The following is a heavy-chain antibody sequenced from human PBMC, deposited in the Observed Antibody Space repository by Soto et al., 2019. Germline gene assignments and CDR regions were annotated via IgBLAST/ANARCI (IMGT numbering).Heavy chain of an antibody. J-gene: IGHJ4*02. CDR2: ISSSSSTI. Sequence: GGSLRLSCAASGFTFSSYSMNWVRQAPGKGLEWVSYISSSSSTIYCADSVKGRFTISRDNAKNSLYLQMNSLRDEDTAVYYCSPGPGSSGYYFWYWGQGTLVTVSS. V-gene: IGHV3-48*02. CDR1: GFTFSSYS. CDR3: SPGPGSSGYYFWY. D-gene: IGHD3-22*01.